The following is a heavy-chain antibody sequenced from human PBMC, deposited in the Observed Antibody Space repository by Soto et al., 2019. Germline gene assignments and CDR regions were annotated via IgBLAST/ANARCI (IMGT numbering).Heavy chain of an antibody. CDR1: GGSINSGADY. V-gene: IGHV4-31*03. CDR2: IYYSGST. D-gene: IGHD1-26*01. Sequence: QVQLQESGPGLVKPSQTLSLTCTVSGGSINSGADYWNRIRQHPGKGLEWIGYIYYSGSTYYNPSLKSRITISVDTSKNHFSLKLTSVTAADTAVYYCARVSDSGSYFTFDYWGQGTLVTVSS. J-gene: IGHJ4*02. CDR3: ARVSDSGSYFTFDY.